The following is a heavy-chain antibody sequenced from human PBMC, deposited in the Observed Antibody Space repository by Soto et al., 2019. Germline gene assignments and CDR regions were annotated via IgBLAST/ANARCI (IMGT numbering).Heavy chain of an antibody. CDR3: ASSLSGWYRTPKHQIIYGMDV. J-gene: IGHJ6*02. D-gene: IGHD6-19*01. V-gene: IGHV1-69*12. CDR2: IIPNFGTA. Sequence: QVQLVQSGAEVKKPGSSVKVSCKASGGTFSSYAISWVRQAPGQGLEWMGGIIPNFGTANYAQKFQGRVTITADESTSTAYMELSSLSSEDTAVYYCASSLSGWYRTPKHQIIYGMDVWGQGNTVTASS. CDR1: GGTFSSYA.